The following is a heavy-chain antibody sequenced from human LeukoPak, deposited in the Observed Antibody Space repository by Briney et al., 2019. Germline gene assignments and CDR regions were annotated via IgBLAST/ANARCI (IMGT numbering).Heavy chain of an antibody. CDR3: ARGAITMVRGVIETSYYYYMDV. CDR1: GGSISFYY. D-gene: IGHD3-10*01. CDR2: TYYTGST. Sequence: SETLSLTCTVSGGSISFYYWNWIRQSPGKGLEWIGYTYYTGSTNYNPSFKSRVTISVDTSKNQFSLKLSSVTAADTAVYYCARGAITMVRGVIETSYYYYMDVWGKGTTVTISS. J-gene: IGHJ6*03. V-gene: IGHV4-59*01.